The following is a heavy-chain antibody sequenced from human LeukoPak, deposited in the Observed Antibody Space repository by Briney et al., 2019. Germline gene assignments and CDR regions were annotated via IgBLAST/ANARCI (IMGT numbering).Heavy chain of an antibody. CDR2: INHSGST. V-gene: IGHV4-34*01. J-gene: IGHJ5*02. CDR1: GGSFSGYY. Sequence: SETLSLTCAVYGGSFSGYYWSWIRQPPGKGLEWIGEINHSGSTNYNPSLKSRVTISVDTSKNQFSLKLSSVTAADTAVYYCARVRSDIVVVPAPPRGGGWFDPWGQGTLVTVSS. D-gene: IGHD2-2*01. CDR3: ARVRSDIVVVPAPPRGGGWFDP.